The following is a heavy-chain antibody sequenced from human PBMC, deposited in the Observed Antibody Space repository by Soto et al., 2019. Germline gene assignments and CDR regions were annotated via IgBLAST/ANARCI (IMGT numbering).Heavy chain of an antibody. D-gene: IGHD6-13*01. CDR2: IKQDGSEE. CDR1: GFTFSRYW. Sequence: EVQLVESGGGLVQPGGSLRLSCVDSGFTFSRYWMSWVRQAPVKGLEWVGNIKQDGSEENYVDSVKGRFTISRDNAKNSIYLQMNSLRAEDTAVYYCARIAASGRGWDVWGQGTTVVVS. J-gene: IGHJ6*02. V-gene: IGHV3-7*01. CDR3: ARIAASGRGWDV.